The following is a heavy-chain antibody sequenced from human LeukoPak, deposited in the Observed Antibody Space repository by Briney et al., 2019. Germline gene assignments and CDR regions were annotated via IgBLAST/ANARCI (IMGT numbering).Heavy chain of an antibody. CDR1: GFIFSSYA. V-gene: IGHV3-30-3*01. D-gene: IGHD5-24*01. CDR2: ISYDGNNK. Sequence: PGGSLRLSCAASGFIFSSYAMHWVRQAPGKGLEWVAVISYDGNNKYYADSVKGRFTISRVNSKDTLYPQMNSLRAEDTAVYYCARGGAIHGDPFDYWGQGTLVTVSS. CDR3: ARGGAIHGDPFDY. J-gene: IGHJ4*02.